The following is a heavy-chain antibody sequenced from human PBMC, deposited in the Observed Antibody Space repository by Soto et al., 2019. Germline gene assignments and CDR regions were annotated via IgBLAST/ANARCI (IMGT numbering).Heavy chain of an antibody. CDR3: ARGSRAFDY. CDR1: GFTFSSYG. D-gene: IGHD6-13*01. CDR2: IWYDGSNK. J-gene: IGHJ4*02. Sequence: QVKLVASGGGVVQPGRSLRLSCAASGFTFSSYGMHWVRQAPGKGLEWVAVIWYDGSNKYYAYSVKGRFTISRDNSQNTLYLQMNSLRAEDTAVYYCARGSRAFDYWGQGTLLTVSS. V-gene: IGHV3-33*01.